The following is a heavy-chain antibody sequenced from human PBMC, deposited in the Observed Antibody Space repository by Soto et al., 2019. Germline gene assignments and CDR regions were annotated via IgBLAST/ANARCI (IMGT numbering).Heavy chain of an antibody. V-gene: IGHV4-39*01. J-gene: IGHJ4*01. CDR1: GGSISSSSYW. Sequence: PSETLSLTCTVSGGSISSSSYWWGWIRQSPSIGLDWIGSAYARGSTYYSPSLTRRGTISLDTSKNQFYLKMTSVTAAATAACFCANGLGPTTGIDYWGQGTLVTVSS. CDR3: ANGLGPTTGIDY. D-gene: IGHD3-9*01. CDR2: AYARGST.